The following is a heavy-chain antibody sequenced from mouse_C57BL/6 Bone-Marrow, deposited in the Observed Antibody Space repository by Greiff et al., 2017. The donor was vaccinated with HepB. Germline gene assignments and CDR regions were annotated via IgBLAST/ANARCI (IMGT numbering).Heavy chain of an antibody. J-gene: IGHJ1*03. CDR1: GYTFTSYW. D-gene: IGHD1-1*01. V-gene: IGHV1-7*01. Sequence: QVQLKESGAELAKPGASVKLSCKASGYTFTSYWMHWVKQRPGQGLEWIGYINPSSGYTKYNQKFKDKATLTADKSSSTAYMQLISLTYEDSAVYYCARPITTVVAPDWYFDVWGTGTTVTVSS. CDR3: ARPITTVVAPDWYFDV. CDR2: INPSSGYT.